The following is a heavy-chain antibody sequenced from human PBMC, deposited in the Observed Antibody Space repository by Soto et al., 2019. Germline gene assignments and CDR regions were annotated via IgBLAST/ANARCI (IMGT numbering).Heavy chain of an antibody. D-gene: IGHD2-2*01. V-gene: IGHV4-31*03. J-gene: IGHJ5*02. CDR3: ARDCSSTSCSDWFDP. Sequence: SDTLSLTCTVSGGSISSGGYYWSWIRQHPGKGLEWIGYIYYSGSTYYNPSLKSRVTISVDTSKNQFSLKLSSVTAADTAVYYCARDCSSTSCSDWFDPWGQGTLVTVSS. CDR2: IYYSGST. CDR1: GGSISSGGYY.